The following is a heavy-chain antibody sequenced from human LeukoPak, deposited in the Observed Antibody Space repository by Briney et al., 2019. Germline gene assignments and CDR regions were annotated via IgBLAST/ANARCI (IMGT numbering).Heavy chain of an antibody. CDR3: AKAPHYDILTGYYPHYYYYYMDV. CDR2: TSGSGGNT. Sequence: HPGGSLRLSCAASGFTFSSHAMSWVRQAPGKVLEWVSATSGSGGNTYYADSVKGRFTTSRDNSKNTLYLQMNSLRAEDTAVYYCAKAPHYDILTGYYPHYYYYYMDVWGKGTTVTVSS. J-gene: IGHJ6*03. V-gene: IGHV3-23*01. CDR1: GFTFSSHA. D-gene: IGHD3-9*01.